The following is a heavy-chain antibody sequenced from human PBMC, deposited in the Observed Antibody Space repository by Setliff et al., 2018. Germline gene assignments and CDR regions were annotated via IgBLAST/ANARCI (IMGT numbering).Heavy chain of an antibody. V-gene: IGHV3-21*01. CDR3: ASSRTWIPVLDY. CDR2: LSSANNYI. D-gene: IGHD5-18*01. CDR1: GFALPSYN. J-gene: IGHJ4*02. Sequence: PGGSLRLSCEASGFALPSYNMIWVRQAPGKGLEWVSSLSSANNYIVYADSVKGRFTISRDNAKSSLYLQMNSLTAEDTAIYYCASSRTWIPVLDYCGQGTLVTVSS.